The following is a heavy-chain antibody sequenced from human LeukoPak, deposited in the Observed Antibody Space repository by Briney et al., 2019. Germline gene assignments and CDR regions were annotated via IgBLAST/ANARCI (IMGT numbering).Heavy chain of an antibody. CDR2: IVPMLGVT. D-gene: IGHD3-9*01. CDR3: ARNILTGYYDY. J-gene: IGHJ4*02. CDR1: GGTFNNYN. V-gene: IGHV1-69*02. Sequence: SVKVSCKASGGTFNNYNIMWVRQAPGQGLEWMGRIVPMLGVTNYAQKFQDRVKITADEFTNTAYIELSSLRSEDTAVYYCARNILTGYYDYWGQGTLVTVSS.